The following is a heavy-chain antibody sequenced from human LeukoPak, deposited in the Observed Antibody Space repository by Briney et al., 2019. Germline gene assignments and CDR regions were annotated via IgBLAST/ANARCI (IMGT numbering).Heavy chain of an antibody. V-gene: IGHV3-11*01. CDR1: GFTFSDYY. D-gene: IGHD5-18*01. CDR2: ISSSGSTI. Sequence: GGSLRLSCGGSGFTFSDYYMSWIRQAPGKGLEWVSYISSSGSTIYYADSVKGRFTISRDNAKNSLYLQMNSLRAEDTAVYYCARSRLYRSSGYSYGYWGQGTLVTVSS. CDR3: ARSRLYRSSGYSYGY. J-gene: IGHJ4*02.